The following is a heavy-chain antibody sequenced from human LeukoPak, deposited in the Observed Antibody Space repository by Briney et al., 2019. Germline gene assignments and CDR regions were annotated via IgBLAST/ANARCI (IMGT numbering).Heavy chain of an antibody. Sequence: GASVKVSCKTSGYTFIFYNITWVRQAPGQGLEWMGRISVYNGHTDFARNFQDRVTMTADTSTTTAYMELKSLRSDDTAVYYCARTPETHTAHWGQGTLATVPS. CDR1: GYTFIFYN. D-gene: IGHD2-15*01. V-gene: IGHV1-18*01. CDR3: ARTPETHTAH. CDR2: ISVYNGHT. J-gene: IGHJ4*02.